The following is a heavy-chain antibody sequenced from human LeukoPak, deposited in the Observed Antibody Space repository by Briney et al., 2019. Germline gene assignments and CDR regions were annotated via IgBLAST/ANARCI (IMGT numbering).Heavy chain of an antibody. CDR2: ISGSGGST. CDR3: AKDPSYCGGDCYSDW. Sequence: GGSLRLSCAASGFTFSSYAMSWVRQAPGKGLEWISAISGSGGSTYYADSVKGRFTISRDNSKNTLYLQMNSLRAEDTAVYYCAKDPSYCGGDCYSDWGGQGTLVTVSS. V-gene: IGHV3-23*01. D-gene: IGHD2-21*02. J-gene: IGHJ4*02. CDR1: GFTFSSYA.